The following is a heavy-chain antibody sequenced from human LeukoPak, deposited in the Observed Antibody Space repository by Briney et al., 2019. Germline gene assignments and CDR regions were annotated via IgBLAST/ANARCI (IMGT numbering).Heavy chain of an antibody. CDR3: ARDGTAAGLYFDL. D-gene: IGHD6-13*01. Sequence: HPGGSLRLSCTASGFTFGDYAMSWVRQAPGKGLEWVASIRQDGGEKSYVDSVKGRFTISRDNTKSSLYLQINSLRAEDTAVYYCARDGTAAGLYFDLWGQGTLVTVSS. CDR2: IRQDGGEK. J-gene: IGHJ4*01. V-gene: IGHV3-7*01. CDR1: GFTFGDYA.